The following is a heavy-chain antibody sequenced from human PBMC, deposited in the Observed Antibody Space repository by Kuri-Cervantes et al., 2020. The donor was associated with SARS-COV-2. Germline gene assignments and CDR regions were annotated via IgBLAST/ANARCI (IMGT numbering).Heavy chain of an antibody. Sequence: SLKISCAASGFTFDDYAMHWVRQAPGKGLEWVSGISWNSNNIDYVDSVKGRFTISRDNAKNSLYLQMNSLRAEDTAVYYCARSPAGLITEIVAFDIWGQGTMVTVSS. V-gene: IGHV3-9*01. CDR1: GFTFDDYA. J-gene: IGHJ3*02. CDR2: ISWNSNNI. D-gene: IGHD2-21*01. CDR3: ARSPAGLITEIVAFDI.